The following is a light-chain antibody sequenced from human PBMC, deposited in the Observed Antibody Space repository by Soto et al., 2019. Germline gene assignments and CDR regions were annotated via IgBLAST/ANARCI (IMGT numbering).Light chain of an antibody. V-gene: IGLV2-11*01. CDR1: SSDVGAYNH. CDR3: CSYAGSYTWV. J-gene: IGLJ3*02. CDR2: DAS. Sequence: QSALTQPRSVSGSPGQSVTISCAGTSSDVGAYNHVSWYQQHPGKAPKLMIYDASKRPSGVPDRFSASKSGNTASLTISGLQAEDEADYSCCSYAGSYTWVIGGGTQLTVL.